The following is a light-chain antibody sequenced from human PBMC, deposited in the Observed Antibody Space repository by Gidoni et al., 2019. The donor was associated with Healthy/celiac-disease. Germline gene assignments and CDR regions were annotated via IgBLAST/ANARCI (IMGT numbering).Light chain of an antibody. Sequence: DILTTQSPSSLSASVRDRVPSTCRASQSISSYLNWYQQKPGNAPKLQIYAASSMHSGVPSRFSGSGSETDFTLTSSGLQHEDFETYYRQRSYSTRTFGRGTKVEIK. CDR1: QSISSY. CDR2: AAS. CDR3: QRSYSTRT. J-gene: IGKJ1*01. V-gene: IGKV1-39*01.